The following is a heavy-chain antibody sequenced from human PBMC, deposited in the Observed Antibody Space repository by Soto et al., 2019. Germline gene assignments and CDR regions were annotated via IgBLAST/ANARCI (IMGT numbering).Heavy chain of an antibody. CDR2: ISAYNGNT. D-gene: IGHD6-19*01. Sequence: ASVAVCCKASGYTIASCGRRWVRQAPGQGLEWMGWISAYNGNTNYAQKLQGRVTMTTDTSTSTAYMELRSLRSDDTAVYYCASPPDHSSGPIDYWGQGTLVTVSS. CDR1: GYTIASCG. J-gene: IGHJ4*02. CDR3: ASPPDHSSGPIDY. V-gene: IGHV1-18*01.